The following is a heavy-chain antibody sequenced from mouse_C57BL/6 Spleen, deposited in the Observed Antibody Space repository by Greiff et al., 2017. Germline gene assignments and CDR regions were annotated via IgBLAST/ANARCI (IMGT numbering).Heavy chain of an antibody. CDR1: GFTFSNYW. CDR2: IRLKSDNYAT. V-gene: IGHV6-3*01. Sequence: EVMLVESGGGLVQPGGSMKLSCVASGFTFSNYWMNWVRQSPEKGLEWVAQIRLKSDNYATHYAESVKGRFTISRDDSKSSVYLQMNNLRAEDTGIYYCTALPVPYYFDYWGQGTTLTVSS. J-gene: IGHJ2*01. CDR3: TALPVPYYFDY.